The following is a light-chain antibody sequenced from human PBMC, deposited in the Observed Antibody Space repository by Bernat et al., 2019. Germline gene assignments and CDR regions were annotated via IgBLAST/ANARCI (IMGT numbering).Light chain of an antibody. CDR2: ANN. CDR3: ATWDNSLRAGV. J-gene: IGLJ3*02. CDR1: SSNIGAGYD. Sequence: QSVLTQPPSVSGAPGQRVTISCTGSSSNIGAGYDVHWYQQLPGTAPILLISANNERPSGIPDRFSGSKSGTSATLAITGLQTGGEADYYCATWDNSLRAGVFGGGTKLTVL. V-gene: IGLV1-51*01.